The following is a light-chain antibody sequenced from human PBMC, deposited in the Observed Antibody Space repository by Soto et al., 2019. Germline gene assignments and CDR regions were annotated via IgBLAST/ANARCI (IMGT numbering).Light chain of an antibody. CDR1: QSVSSSY. Sequence: EIVLTQSPGTLSLSAGERATLSCRASQSVSSSYLAWYQQKPGQAPRLLIYGASSRATGIPDRFSGSGSGTDFTLTISRLEPEDFAVYYCQQYDSSPLTCGGGTKVEIK. CDR2: GAS. CDR3: QQYDSSPLT. V-gene: IGKV3-20*01. J-gene: IGKJ4*01.